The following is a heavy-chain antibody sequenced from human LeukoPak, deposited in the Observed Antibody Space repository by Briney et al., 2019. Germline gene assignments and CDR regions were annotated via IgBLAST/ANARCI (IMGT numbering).Heavy chain of an antibody. Sequence: ASVKVSFKASGYTFTSYGISWVRQAPGPGLERMGWISAYNGNTNYAQKLQGRVTMTTDTSTSTAYMELRSLRSDDTAVYYCARVGGSGWNRDLDYWGQGTLVTVSS. D-gene: IGHD6-19*01. CDR1: GYTFTSYG. J-gene: IGHJ4*02. V-gene: IGHV1-18*01. CDR2: ISAYNGNT. CDR3: ARVGGSGWNRDLDY.